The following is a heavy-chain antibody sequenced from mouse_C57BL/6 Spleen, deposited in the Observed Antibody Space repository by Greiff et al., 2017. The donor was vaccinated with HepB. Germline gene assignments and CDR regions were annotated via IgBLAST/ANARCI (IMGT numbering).Heavy chain of an antibody. CDR2: IDPSDSYT. CDR3: ARTLWDD. Sequence: QVQLQHPGAELVRPGTSVKLSCKASGYTFTSYWMHWVKQRPGQGLEWIGVIDPSDSYTNYNQKFKGKATLTVDTSSSTAYMQLSSLTSEDSAVYYCARTLWDDWGQGTTLTVSS. V-gene: IGHV1-59*01. J-gene: IGHJ2*01. D-gene: IGHD6-1*01. CDR1: GYTFTSYW.